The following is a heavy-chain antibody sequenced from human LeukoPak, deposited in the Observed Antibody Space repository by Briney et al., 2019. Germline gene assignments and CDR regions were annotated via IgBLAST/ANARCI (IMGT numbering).Heavy chain of an antibody. Sequence: GGSLRLSCAASGFTFSSYAMSWVRQAPGKGLEWVSTISGSGGTTYYADSVKGRFSISRDNSKNTLYLHMNSLRAEDTAVYYCARVTPYYYYYMDVWGKGTTVTISS. CDR3: ARVTPYYYYYMDV. V-gene: IGHV3-23*01. CDR2: ISGSGGTT. CDR1: GFTFSSYA. J-gene: IGHJ6*03.